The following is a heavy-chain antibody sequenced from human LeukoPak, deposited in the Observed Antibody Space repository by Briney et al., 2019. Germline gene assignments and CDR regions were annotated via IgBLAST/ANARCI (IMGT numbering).Heavy chain of an antibody. J-gene: IGHJ4*02. V-gene: IGHV4-4*07. CDR3: ARTTHILTGYSFDY. Sequence: SETLSLTCTVSGGSISSYYWSWIRQPAGKGLEWIGRIYTSGSTNYNPSLKSRVTMSVDTSKNQFSLKLSSVTAADTAVYYCARTTHILTGYSFDYWGQGTLVTVSS. CDR2: IYTSGST. D-gene: IGHD3-9*01. CDR1: GGSISSYY.